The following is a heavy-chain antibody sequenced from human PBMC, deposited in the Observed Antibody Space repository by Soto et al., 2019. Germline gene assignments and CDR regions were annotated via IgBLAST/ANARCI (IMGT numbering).Heavy chain of an antibody. J-gene: IGHJ3*01. V-gene: IGHV3-7*01. CDR3: ARDPFVSDSGSYGAFDV. Sequence: EAQLVEYGGGLVQPGGSLRLSCAASGFTLSNYWMTWVRQAPGKGLEWVSNINQDGSDEYNVDSVKCRFSMSRDNAKNPLYRQRNSLRADATAVYYCARDPFVSDSGSYGAFDVWGPGTMVTVSS. CDR2: INQDGSDE. CDR1: GFTLSNYW. D-gene: IGHD3-10*01.